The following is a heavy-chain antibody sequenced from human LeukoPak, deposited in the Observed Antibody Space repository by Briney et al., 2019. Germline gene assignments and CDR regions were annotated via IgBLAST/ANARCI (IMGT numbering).Heavy chain of an antibody. J-gene: IGHJ4*02. CDR3: ARAYYYDSSGYLYYFDY. CDR2: IYPGDSST. D-gene: IGHD3-22*01. V-gene: IGHV5-51*01. CDR1: GYSFTNYW. Sequence: GESLKISCKGSGYSFTNYWIGWVRQMPGKGLEWMGIIYPGDSSTTYSPSFQGQITISADKSISTAYLQWSSLKASDTAMYYCARAYYYDSSGYLYYFDYWGQGTLVTVSS.